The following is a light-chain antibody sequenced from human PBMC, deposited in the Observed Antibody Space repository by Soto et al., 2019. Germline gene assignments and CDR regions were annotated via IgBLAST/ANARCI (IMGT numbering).Light chain of an antibody. CDR2: GTS. Sequence: LVLTQSPDTLSLSPGERATLSCRASQTVRNSYLAWYQQKLGQPPRLVLYGTSNRATGIPARFSGRGSGTDFSLIISGLEPEDAAVYFCQQYDASGRQFTFGQGNKLEIK. CDR3: QQYDASGRQFT. J-gene: IGKJ2*01. CDR1: QTVRNSY. V-gene: IGKV3-20*01.